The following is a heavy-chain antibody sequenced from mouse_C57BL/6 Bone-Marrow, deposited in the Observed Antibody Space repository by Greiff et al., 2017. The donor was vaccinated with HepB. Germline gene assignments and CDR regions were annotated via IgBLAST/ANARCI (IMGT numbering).Heavy chain of an antibody. D-gene: IGHD2-5*01. CDR3: DRNKDYSTLFDY. CDR2: IWTGGGT. V-gene: IGHV2-9-1*01. J-gene: IGHJ2*01. CDR1: GFSLTSYA. Sequence: QVQLKESGPGLVAPSPSLSITCTVSGFSLTSYAISWVRQPPGKGLEWLGVIWTGGGTTYNSALKARLSISKDNSKSQVVLKMNSLQTDDTARYYCDRNKDYSTLFDYWGHGTTLTVAS.